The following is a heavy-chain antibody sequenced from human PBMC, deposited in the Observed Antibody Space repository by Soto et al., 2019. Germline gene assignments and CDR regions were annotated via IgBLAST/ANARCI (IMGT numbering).Heavy chain of an antibody. V-gene: IGHV1-69*13. Sequence: SVQVSCKASGGTFSSYAISWVRQAPGQGLGWMGGIIPIFGTANYAQKFQGRVTITADESTSTAYMELSRLRSEDTAVYYCARTYYYDSSGYYYGSYYGMDVWGQGTTVTVSS. CDR2: IIPIFGTA. CDR3: ARTYYYDSSGYYYGSYYGMDV. CDR1: GGTFSSYA. D-gene: IGHD3-22*01. J-gene: IGHJ6*02.